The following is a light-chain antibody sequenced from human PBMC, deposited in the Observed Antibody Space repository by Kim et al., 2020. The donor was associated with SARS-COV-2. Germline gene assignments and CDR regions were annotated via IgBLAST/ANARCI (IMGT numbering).Light chain of an antibody. V-gene: IGKV3-15*01. Sequence: EIVMTQSPATLSVSPGERATLSCRASQSVSSNLAWYQQKPGQAPRLLISGASTRATGIPARFSGSGSGTEFTLTISSLQSEDFAVYYCQQNNGWRTFGGGTKVDIK. CDR2: GAS. J-gene: IGKJ4*01. CDR1: QSVSSN. CDR3: QQNNGWRT.